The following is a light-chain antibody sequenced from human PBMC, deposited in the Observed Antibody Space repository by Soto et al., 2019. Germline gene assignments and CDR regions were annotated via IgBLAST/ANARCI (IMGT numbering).Light chain of an antibody. V-gene: IGKV1-39*01. J-gene: IGKJ3*01. CDR3: QQSYSIPFT. CDR2: GAS. CDR1: QSLSGY. Sequence: DLQMTQSPSSLSASVGDRVSITCRASQSLSGYLNWYQQKPGKAPRLLIYGASSLQSGVPSRFSGSETGTDFTLTISSLQPEDFATYYCQQSYSIPFTFGPGTKVDIK.